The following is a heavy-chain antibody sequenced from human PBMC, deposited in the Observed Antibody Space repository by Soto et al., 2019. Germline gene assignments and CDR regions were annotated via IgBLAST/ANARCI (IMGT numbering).Heavy chain of an antibody. J-gene: IGHJ5*02. CDR2: IIPIFGTA. V-gene: IGHV1-69*01. CDR1: GGTFSSYA. D-gene: IGHD3-22*01. Sequence: QVQLVQSGAEVKKPGSSVKVSCKASGGTFSSYAISWVRQAPGQGLEWMGGIIPIFGTANYAQKFRGRVTITADESTSTAYMELSSLRSEDTAVYYCARMARIYYDSSGYYWNWFDPWGQGTLVTVSS. CDR3: ARMARIYYDSSGYYWNWFDP.